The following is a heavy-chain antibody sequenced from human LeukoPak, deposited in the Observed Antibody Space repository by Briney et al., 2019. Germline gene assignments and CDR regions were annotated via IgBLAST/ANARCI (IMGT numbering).Heavy chain of an antibody. CDR1: GGTFSSYA. Sequence: SVKVSCKASGGTFSSYAISWVGQAPGQGLEWMGGIIPIFGTANYAQKFQGRVTITADESTSTAYMELSSPRSEDTAVYYCARVGYSYGKYYYYGMDVWGQGTTVTVSS. V-gene: IGHV1-69*01. J-gene: IGHJ6*02. CDR2: IIPIFGTA. CDR3: ARVGYSYGKYYYYGMDV. D-gene: IGHD5-18*01.